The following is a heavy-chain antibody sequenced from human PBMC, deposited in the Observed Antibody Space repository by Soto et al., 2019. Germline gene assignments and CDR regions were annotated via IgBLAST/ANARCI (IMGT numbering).Heavy chain of an antibody. CDR1: RFTFSSYT. Sequence: GGSLRLSCAVSRFTFSSYTMSMAPQAPGKGKKRVSAISGSGGSTYYADSVKGRFTISRDNSKNTLYLQMNSLRAEDTAVYYCAKETPIQLWSEPLDYWGQGTLVTVSS. J-gene: IGHJ4*02. V-gene: IGHV3-23*01. CDR3: AKETPIQLWSEPLDY. CDR2: ISGSGGST. D-gene: IGHD5-18*01.